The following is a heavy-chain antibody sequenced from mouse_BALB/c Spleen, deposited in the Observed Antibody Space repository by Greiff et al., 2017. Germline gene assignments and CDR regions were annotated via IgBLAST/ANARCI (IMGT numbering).Heavy chain of an antibody. CDR3: ARWSFTTVVRYFDY. CDR1: GYSITSDYA. V-gene: IGHV3-2*02. J-gene: IGHJ2*01. CDR2: ISYSGST. D-gene: IGHD1-1*01. Sequence: DVQLQESGPGLVKPSQSLSLTCTVTGYSITSDYAWNWIRQFPGNKLEWMGYISYSGSTSYNPSLKSRISITRDTSKNQFFLQLNSVTTEDTATYYCARWSFTTVVRYFDYWGQGTTLTVSS.